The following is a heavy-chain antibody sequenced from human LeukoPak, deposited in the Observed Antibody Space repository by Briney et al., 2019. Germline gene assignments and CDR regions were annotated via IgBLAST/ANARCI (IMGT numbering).Heavy chain of an antibody. D-gene: IGHD3-22*01. Sequence: SETLSLTCAVSGGSISSSNWWSWVRQPPGKGLEWIGEIYHSGSTNYNPSLKSRVTISVDKSRNQFSLKLSSVTAADTAVYYCARDRNYYYDSSGYYWTSAKRHSAFDIWGQGTMVTVSS. CDR3: ARDRNYYYDSSGYYWTSAKRHSAFDI. J-gene: IGHJ3*02. V-gene: IGHV4-4*02. CDR1: GGSISSSNW. CDR2: IYHSGST.